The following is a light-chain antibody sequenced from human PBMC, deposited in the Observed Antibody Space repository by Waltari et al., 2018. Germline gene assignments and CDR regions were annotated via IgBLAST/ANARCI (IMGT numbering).Light chain of an antibody. J-gene: IGLJ3*02. V-gene: IGLV1-44*01. CDR1: PSNLGGHS. CDR3: AAWDDGLNGWV. CDR2: GNN. Sequence: QSVLTQPPSASGTPGQRVAISCSGSPSNLGGHSVTWYRRFPGTAPKPLIFGNNQRPSGVPDRFSGSKSGTSASLAISGLQSEDEAHYYCAAWDDGLNGWVFGGGTKLTVL.